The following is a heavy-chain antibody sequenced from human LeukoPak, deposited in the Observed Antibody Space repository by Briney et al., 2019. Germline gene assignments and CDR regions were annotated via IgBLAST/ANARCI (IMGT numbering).Heavy chain of an antibody. J-gene: IGHJ4*02. CDR2: TNPDSGGT. V-gene: IGHV1-2*02. CDR1: GYTFTGYY. CDR3: ARLNIPMGTFDY. Sequence: ASVKVSCKASGYTFTGYYMHWVRQAPGQGLEWMGWTNPDSGGTNYAQKFQGRVTMTRDTSISTAYMELSRLTSDDTAVYFCARLNIPMGTFDYWGQGTLVTVSS. D-gene: IGHD2-2*02.